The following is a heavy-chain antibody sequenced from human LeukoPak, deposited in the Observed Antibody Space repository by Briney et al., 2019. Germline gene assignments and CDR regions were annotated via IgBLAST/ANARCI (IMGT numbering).Heavy chain of an antibody. D-gene: IGHD3-22*01. Sequence: ASVKVSCKASGYTFTSYDINWVRQATGQGLEWMGWMNPNSGNTGYAQKFQGRVTMTRNTSISTAYMELSSLRSEDTAVYYCARGEYYDSSGKGGPHGLPYYFDYWGQGTLVTVSS. CDR1: GYTFTSYD. J-gene: IGHJ4*02. CDR2: MNPNSGNT. CDR3: ARGEYYDSSGKGGPHGLPYYFDY. V-gene: IGHV1-8*01.